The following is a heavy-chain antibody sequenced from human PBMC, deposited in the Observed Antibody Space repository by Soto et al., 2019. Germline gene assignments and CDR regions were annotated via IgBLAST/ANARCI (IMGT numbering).Heavy chain of an antibody. D-gene: IGHD3-22*01. V-gene: IGHV3-74*01. CDR1: GFTFSSYW. CDR2: INSDGSST. J-gene: IGHJ4*02. Sequence: GGSLRLSCAASGFTFSSYWMHWVRQAPGKALVWVSRINSDGSSTSYADSVKGRFTISRDNAKNTLYLQMNSLRAEDTAVYYCARDPLYFYDSTGYYDYWGQGT. CDR3: ARDPLYFYDSTGYYDY.